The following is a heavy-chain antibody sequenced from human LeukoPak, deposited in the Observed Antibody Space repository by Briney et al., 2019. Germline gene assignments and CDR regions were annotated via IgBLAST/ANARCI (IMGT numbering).Heavy chain of an antibody. CDR2: IYYSGST. D-gene: IGHD3-16*01. CDR3: ARIYDSMDGFDP. CDR1: GGSISSSY. V-gene: IGHV4-59*01. Sequence: SETLSLTCTVSGGSISSSYWSWSWNPPGTGLGWIGYIYYSGSTNYNPSLKSRVAISVDTSKNQFSLKLSSVTAADTAVYYCARIYDSMDGFDPWGQGTLVTVSS. J-gene: IGHJ5*02.